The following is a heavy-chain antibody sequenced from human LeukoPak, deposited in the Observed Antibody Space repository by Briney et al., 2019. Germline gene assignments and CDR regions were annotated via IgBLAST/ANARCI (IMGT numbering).Heavy chain of an antibody. J-gene: IGHJ5*02. V-gene: IGHV3-30-3*01. Sequence: PGRSLRLSCAASGFTFSSYAMHWVRQAPGKGLEWVAVISYDGSNKYYADSVKGRFTISRDNSKNTLYLQMNSLRAEDTAVYYCAREGGCSSWRICWFDPWGQGTLVTVSS. CDR2: ISYDGSNK. D-gene: IGHD6-13*01. CDR3: AREGGCSSWRICWFDP. CDR1: GFTFSSYA.